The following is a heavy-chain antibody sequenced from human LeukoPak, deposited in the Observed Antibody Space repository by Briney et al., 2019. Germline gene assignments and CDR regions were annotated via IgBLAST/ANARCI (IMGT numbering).Heavy chain of an antibody. D-gene: IGHD2-2*01. J-gene: IGHJ6*03. CDR1: GFTFSSYA. Sequence: GGSLRLSCAPSGFTFSSYAMSWVRQAPGKGLEWVSAISGSGGSTYYADSVKGRFTISRDNSKNTLYLQMNSLRAEDTAVYYCAKRISTSWNYYYMDVWGKGTTVTVSS. CDR3: AKRISTSWNYYYMDV. CDR2: ISGSGGST. V-gene: IGHV3-23*01.